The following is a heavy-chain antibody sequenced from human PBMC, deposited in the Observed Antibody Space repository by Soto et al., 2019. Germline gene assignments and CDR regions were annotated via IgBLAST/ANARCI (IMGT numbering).Heavy chain of an antibody. J-gene: IGHJ4*01. D-gene: IGHD1-26*01. CDR1: GFTFSDHY. Sequence: EVQLVESGGGLVQPGGSQRLSCAASGFTFSDHYMDWVRQAPGKGLEWVGRVRNKANIYTTDYAPSVKGRFTISRDDSKDSLYLQMNSLKTEDTAIYYCARDSGKGAYFDYWGHGTLATVSS. V-gene: IGHV3-72*01. CDR3: ARDSGKGAYFDY. CDR2: VRNKANIYTT.